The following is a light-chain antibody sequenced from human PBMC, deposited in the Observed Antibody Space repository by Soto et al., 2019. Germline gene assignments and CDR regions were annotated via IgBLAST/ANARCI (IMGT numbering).Light chain of an antibody. CDR3: QQYNTFLT. V-gene: IGKV1-12*01. J-gene: IGKJ4*01. CDR2: SAS. Sequence: DIQMTQSPSSVSASVGDRVTITCRASQAVGRWLAWYQQKPGKAPNLLIYSASNLQSGVPSRFSGSGSGTEFTLTITSLQPDDFATYYCQQYNTFLTFGGGTKVDNK. CDR1: QAVGRW.